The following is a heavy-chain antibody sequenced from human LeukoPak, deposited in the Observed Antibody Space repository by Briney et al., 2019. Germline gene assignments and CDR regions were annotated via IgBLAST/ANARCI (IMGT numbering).Heavy chain of an antibody. CDR3: ARGGTTAGYYFDY. CDR1: GGSISSYY. Sequence: SETLSLTCTVSGGSISSYYWSWIRQPAGKRLEWIGRIYASASTNYNPSLKSRVTMSVDTSRDQFSLKLNSVTAADTAVYFCARGGTTAGYYFDYWGQGAPVTVSS. D-gene: IGHD1-1*01. J-gene: IGHJ4*02. V-gene: IGHV4-4*07. CDR2: IYASAST.